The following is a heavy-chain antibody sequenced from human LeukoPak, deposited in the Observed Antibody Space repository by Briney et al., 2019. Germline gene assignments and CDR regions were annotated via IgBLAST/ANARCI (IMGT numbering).Heavy chain of an antibody. CDR2: IKQDGSEK. CDR1: GFTFSSYW. J-gene: IGHJ1*01. V-gene: IGHV3-7*03. D-gene: IGHD6-19*01. CDR3: AKDRQTYSSGWYYFFQH. Sequence: GGSLRLSCAASGFTFSSYWMSWVRQAPGKGLEWVANIKQDGSEKYYVDSVKGRFTISRDNAKNSLYLQMNSLRAEDTAVYYCAKDRQTYSSGWYYFFQHWGQGTLVTVSS.